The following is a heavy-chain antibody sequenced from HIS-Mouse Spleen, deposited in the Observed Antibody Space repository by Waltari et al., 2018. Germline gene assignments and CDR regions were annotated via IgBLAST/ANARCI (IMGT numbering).Heavy chain of an antibody. CDR2: IYYSGSS. Sequence: QLQLQESGPGLVKPSETLSLTCTVSGGSISSSSYYWGWIRQPPGKGLVWIGSIYYSGSSSYTPPLKSRVTISVDTSKNQFSLKLSSVTAADTAVYYCAREIPYSSSWYDWYFDLWGRGTLVTVSS. D-gene: IGHD6-13*01. V-gene: IGHV4-39*07. J-gene: IGHJ2*01. CDR3: AREIPYSSSWYDWYFDL. CDR1: GGSISSSSYY.